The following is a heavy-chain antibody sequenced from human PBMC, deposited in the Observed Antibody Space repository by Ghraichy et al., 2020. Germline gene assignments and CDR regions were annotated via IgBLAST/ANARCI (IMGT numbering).Heavy chain of an antibody. Sequence: GGSLRLSCAASGFTFSSYWMHWVRQAPGKGLVWVSRINTDGSSTSYAGSVKGRFTISRDNAKNTLYLQMNSLGAEDAAVYYCARAEYSNSWFDYWGQGTLVTVS. CDR2: INTDGSST. CDR1: GFTFSSYW. V-gene: IGHV3-74*01. CDR3: ARAEYSNSWFDY. J-gene: IGHJ4*02. D-gene: IGHD6-13*01.